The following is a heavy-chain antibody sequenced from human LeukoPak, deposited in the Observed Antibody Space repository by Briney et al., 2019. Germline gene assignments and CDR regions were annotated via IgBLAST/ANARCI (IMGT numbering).Heavy chain of an antibody. CDR2: ISYDGSNK. CDR1: GFTFSSYG. CDR3: AKDPFSYSWSFLITAYFQH. Sequence: GGSLRLSCAASGFTFSSYGMHWVRQAPGKGLEWVAVISYDGSNKYYADSVKGRLTISRDNSKNTLYLQMNSLRAVDTAVYYCAKDPFSYSWSFLITAYFQHWGQGTLVTVSS. J-gene: IGHJ1*01. D-gene: IGHD5-18*01. V-gene: IGHV3-30*18.